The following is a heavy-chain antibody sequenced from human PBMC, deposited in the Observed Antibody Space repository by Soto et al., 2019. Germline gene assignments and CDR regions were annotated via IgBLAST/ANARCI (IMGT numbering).Heavy chain of an antibody. CDR3: ARERRGTAYYYYYYGMDV. CDR2: INHSGST. CDR1: GGSFSGYY. V-gene: IGHV4-34*01. D-gene: IGHD1-7*01. J-gene: IGHJ6*02. Sequence: SETLSLTCAVYGGSFSGYYWSWIRQPPGKGLEWIGEINHSGSTNYNPSLKSRVTISVDTSKNQFSLKLSSVTAADTAVYHCARERRGTAYYYYYYGMDVWGQGTTVTVSS.